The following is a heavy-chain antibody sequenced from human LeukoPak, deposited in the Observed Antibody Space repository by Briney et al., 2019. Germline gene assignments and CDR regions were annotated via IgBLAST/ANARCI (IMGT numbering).Heavy chain of an antibody. J-gene: IGHJ5*02. CDR3: AKGGFCSAGSCYGGFDP. V-gene: IGHV3-23*01. Sequence: GGSLRLSCAASGFTFSTYAMSWVRQAPGKGLDWVSEISESGGSTYYADSVKGRFTISRDNSKNTLYLQMNSLRVEDTAVYYCAKGGFCSAGSCYGGFDPWGQGTLVTVSS. CDR2: ISESGGST. D-gene: IGHD2-15*01. CDR1: GFTFSTYA.